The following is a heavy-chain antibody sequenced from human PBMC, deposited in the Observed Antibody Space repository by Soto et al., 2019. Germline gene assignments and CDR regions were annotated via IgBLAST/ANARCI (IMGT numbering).Heavy chain of an antibody. Sequence: PSETLSLTCTVAGGSISSGGYYWSWIRQHPGKGLEWIGYIYYSGSTYYNPSLKSQVTISVDTSKNQFSLKLSSVTAADTAVYYCARDRGGGSYPLSWFDPWGQGTLVTVSS. CDR3: ARDRGGGSYPLSWFDP. D-gene: IGHD1-26*01. CDR2: IYYSGST. V-gene: IGHV4-31*01. J-gene: IGHJ5*02. CDR1: GGSISSGGYY.